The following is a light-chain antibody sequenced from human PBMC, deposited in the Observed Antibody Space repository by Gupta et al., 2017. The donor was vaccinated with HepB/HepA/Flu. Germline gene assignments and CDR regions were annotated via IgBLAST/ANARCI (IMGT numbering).Light chain of an antibody. J-gene: IGLJ3*02. Sequence: QPVLTQPPPTSGTPGQRVTISCSGTSSSIGSNTVSWYQQLPGTAPKLLIYCNNQRPSGLPDRFSGSKSGTSASLDISGLQSDDEATYYCAAWDDSLIWVFGGGTKLTVL. CDR1: SSSIGSNT. V-gene: IGLV1-44*01. CDR3: AAWDDSLIWV. CDR2: CNN.